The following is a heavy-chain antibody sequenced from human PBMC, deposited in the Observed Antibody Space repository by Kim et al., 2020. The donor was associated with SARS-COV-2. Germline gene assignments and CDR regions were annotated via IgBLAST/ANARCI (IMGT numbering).Heavy chain of an antibody. Sequence: SETLSLTCTVSGGSISSYYWSWIRQPPGKGLEWIGYIYYSGSTNYNPSLKSRVTISVDTSKNQFSLKLSSVTAADTAVYYCARDRGGSADSSSWYFDYWGQGTLVTVSS. J-gene: IGHJ4*02. CDR1: GGSISSYY. D-gene: IGHD6-13*01. CDR2: IYYSGST. CDR3: ARDRGGSADSSSWYFDY. V-gene: IGHV4-59*01.